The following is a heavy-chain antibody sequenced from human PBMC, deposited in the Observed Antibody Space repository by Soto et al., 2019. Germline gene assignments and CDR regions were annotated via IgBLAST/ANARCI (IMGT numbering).Heavy chain of an antibody. J-gene: IGHJ4*02. Sequence: GGSLRLSCAASGFTFSSYGMHWVRQAPGKGLEWVAVISYDGSNKYYADSVKGRFTISRDNSKNTLYLQMNSLRAEDTAVYYCAKDPRSGSYLTYWGQGTLVTVSS. CDR2: ISYDGSNK. CDR3: AKDPRSGSYLTY. V-gene: IGHV3-30*18. CDR1: GFTFSSYG. D-gene: IGHD1-26*01.